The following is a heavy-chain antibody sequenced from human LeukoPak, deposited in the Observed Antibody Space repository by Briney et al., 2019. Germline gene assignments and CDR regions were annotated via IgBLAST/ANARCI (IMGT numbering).Heavy chain of an antibody. J-gene: IGHJ5*02. V-gene: IGHV3-21*01. CDR1: GFTFSSYN. D-gene: IGHD2-15*01. CDR3: AVEGYCSGGACYTNWFVP. Sequence: GGSLRLSCAASGFTFSSYNMNWVRQAPGKGLEWVSSISSSSSYIYYADSVKGRFTISRDNAKHSLYLQMNSLRDEDTAVYYCAVEGYCSGGACYTNWFVPWGQGTLVTVSS. CDR2: ISSSSSYI.